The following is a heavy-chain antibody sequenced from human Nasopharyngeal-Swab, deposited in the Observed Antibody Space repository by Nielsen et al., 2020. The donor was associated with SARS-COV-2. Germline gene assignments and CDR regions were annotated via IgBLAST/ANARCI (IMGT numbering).Heavy chain of an antibody. CDR3: ARGQYTHQNYYYYGMDV. D-gene: IGHD2-2*02. V-gene: IGHV3-30*04. Sequence: LSLTCAASGFTFSNYAMHWVRQAPGKGLEWVAVISYDGSSKFYADSVKGRFTISRDKSKNTLYLQMNSLRPEDTAVYYCARGQYTHQNYYYYGMDVWGQGTTVTVSS. J-gene: IGHJ6*02. CDR2: ISYDGSSK. CDR1: GFTFSNYA.